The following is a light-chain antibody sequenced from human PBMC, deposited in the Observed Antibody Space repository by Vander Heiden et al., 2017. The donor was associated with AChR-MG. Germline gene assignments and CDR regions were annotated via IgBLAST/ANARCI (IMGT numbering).Light chain of an antibody. V-gene: IGKV3-11*01. CDR1: QSVSSY. Sequence: ELVLTQSPATLSLSPGESATLPCRASQSVSSYLAWYQQKPGQAPRLLIYDASNRATGIPARFSGSGSGTDFTLTISSLEPEDFAVYYCQQRSNGPPYTFGQGTKLEIK. CDR2: DAS. CDR3: QQRSNGPPYT. J-gene: IGKJ2*01.